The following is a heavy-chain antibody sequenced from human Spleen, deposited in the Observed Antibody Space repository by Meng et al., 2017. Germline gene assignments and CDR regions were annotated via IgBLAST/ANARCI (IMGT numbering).Heavy chain of an antibody. Sequence: LRLSCSVSGGSVRTGSYYWTWIRQPAGKGVEWIGRIYTSGTTDYNPSLKSRVTISVDTSKNQFSLKLSSVTAADTAVYYCSNPGEVAVAGRRDAFDIWGQGTMVTVSS. V-gene: IGHV4-61*02. CDR1: GGSVRTGSYY. CDR3: SNPGEVAVAGRRDAFDI. D-gene: IGHD6-19*01. J-gene: IGHJ3*02. CDR2: IYTSGTT.